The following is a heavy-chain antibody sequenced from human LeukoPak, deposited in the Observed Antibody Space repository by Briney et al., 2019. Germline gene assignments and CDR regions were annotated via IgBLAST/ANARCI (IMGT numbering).Heavy chain of an antibody. J-gene: IGHJ4*02. CDR1: GFTFSSYS. D-gene: IGHD6-13*01. Sequence: PGGSLRLSCAASGFTFSSYSMNWVRQAPGKGLEWVSSISSSSSYIYYADSVKGRFTISRDNAKNSLYLQMNSLRAEDTAVYYCARDQIAAAGTWYDYWGQGTLATVSS. V-gene: IGHV3-21*01. CDR3: ARDQIAAAGTWYDY. CDR2: ISSSSSYI.